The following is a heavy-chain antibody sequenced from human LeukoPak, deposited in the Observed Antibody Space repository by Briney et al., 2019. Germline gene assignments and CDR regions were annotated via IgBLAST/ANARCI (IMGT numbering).Heavy chain of an antibody. Sequence: ASVTVSFKSSGYVFTAFYMHWVRQAPGQGLAWMGWIYPNTGGTNYAQEFQGRVTMTRDTSINTTYMELSGLRFDDTAVYYCARGPSSFGELLPDYWGQGTLVTVAS. D-gene: IGHD3-10*01. CDR3: ARGPSSFGELLPDY. CDR1: GYVFTAFY. V-gene: IGHV1-2*02. J-gene: IGHJ4*02. CDR2: IYPNTGGT.